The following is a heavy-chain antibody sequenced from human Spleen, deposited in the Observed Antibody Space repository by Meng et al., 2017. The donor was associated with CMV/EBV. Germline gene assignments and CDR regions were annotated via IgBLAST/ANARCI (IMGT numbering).Heavy chain of an antibody. Sequence: VQLLESGGSLAEARGNLRLYCAASSFRCSSYAFKWVRQAPGNGLEWVSTISSLSDDTHYEDYGKGRFTSSRDNSKDTLDLKMNSLRADDTDVCYCAKDYASSASYEGYWGQGTLVTVSS. CDR1: SFRCSSYA. CDR2: ISSLSDDT. V-gene: IGHV3-23*01. CDR3: AKDYASSASYEGY. D-gene: IGHD3-22*01. J-gene: IGHJ4*02.